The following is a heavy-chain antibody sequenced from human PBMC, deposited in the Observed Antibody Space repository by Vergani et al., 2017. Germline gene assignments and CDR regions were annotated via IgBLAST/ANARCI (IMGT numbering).Heavy chain of an antibody. V-gene: IGHV4-34*01. CDR2: INHSGST. CDR3: ARGYGSGSYRLNYYYYGMDV. Sequence: QVQLQESGPGLVKPSETLSLTCAVYGGSFSGYYWSWIRQPPGKGLEWIGEINHSGSTNYNPSLKSRVTISVDTSKNQFSLKLSSVTAADTAVYYCARGYGSGSYRLNYYYYGMDVWGQGP. J-gene: IGHJ6*02. D-gene: IGHD3-10*01. CDR1: GGSFSGYY.